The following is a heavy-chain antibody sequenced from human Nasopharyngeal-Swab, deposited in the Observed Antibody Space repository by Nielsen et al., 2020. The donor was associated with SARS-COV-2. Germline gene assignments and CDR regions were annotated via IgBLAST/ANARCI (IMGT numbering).Heavy chain of an antibody. D-gene: IGHD3-22*01. CDR1: GFTFSSYS. V-gene: IGHV3-48*02. CDR3: ARAHYDSSGYYYFDY. J-gene: IGHJ4*02. Sequence: GGYLRLSCAASGFTFSSYSMNWVRQAPGKGLEWVSYISSSSSTIYYADSVKGRFTISRDNAKNSLYLQMNSLRDEDTAVYYCARAHYDSSGYYYFDYWGQGTLVTVSS. CDR2: ISSSSSTI.